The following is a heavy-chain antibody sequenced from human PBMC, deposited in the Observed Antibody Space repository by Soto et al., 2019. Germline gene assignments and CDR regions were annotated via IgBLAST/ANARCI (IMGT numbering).Heavy chain of an antibody. Sequence: GSLRLSCAASGFTFSTYGMTWVRQAPGKGLEWVSFSSATGAGTYYADSVKGRFTISRDNSKNTLYLQMTSLRADDTAVYYCAKDRRAGGNYGFYSDFWGQGALVTVSS. D-gene: IGHD1-7*01. V-gene: IGHV3-23*01. CDR3: AKDRRAGGNYGFYSDF. CDR2: SSATGAGT. J-gene: IGHJ4*02. CDR1: GFTFSTYG.